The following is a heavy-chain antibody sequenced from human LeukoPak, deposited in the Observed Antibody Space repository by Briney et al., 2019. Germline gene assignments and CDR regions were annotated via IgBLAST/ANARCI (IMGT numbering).Heavy chain of an antibody. Sequence: SQTLSLTCDISGDTVSSNSAAWNWIRQSPSRGLEWLGRTYYRSKWYYDYGVSVKSRITNSPDTSKNQFSLQLNSVTADDTAVYYCARGFALDFWGQGTMVTVSS. V-gene: IGHV6-1*01. J-gene: IGHJ3*01. CDR1: GDTVSSNSAA. CDR3: ARGFALDF. CDR2: TYYRSKWYY.